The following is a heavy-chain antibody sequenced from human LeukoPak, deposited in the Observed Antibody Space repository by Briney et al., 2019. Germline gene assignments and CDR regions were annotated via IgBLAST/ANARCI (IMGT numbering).Heavy chain of an antibody. J-gene: IGHJ4*02. V-gene: IGHV3-48*03. CDR3: ARDYYGSGSYYKSFDY. CDR2: ISSSGSTI. Sequence: PGGSLRLSCAASGFTFSSYEMNWVRQAPGKGLEGVSYISSSGSTIYYADSVKGRFTISRDNDKNSLYLQMNSLRAEDTAVYYCARDYYGSGSYYKSFDYWGQGTLVTVSS. D-gene: IGHD3-10*01. CDR1: GFTFSSYE.